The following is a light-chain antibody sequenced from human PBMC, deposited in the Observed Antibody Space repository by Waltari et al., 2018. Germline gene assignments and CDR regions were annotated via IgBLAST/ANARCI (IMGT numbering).Light chain of an antibody. CDR3: QQSYSTRYT. Sequence: DIQMTQSPSSLSASVGDRVTINCRASQSISSYLNWYQQKPGKAPKLLIYAASSLQSGVPSRFSGSGSWTDFTLTISSLQPEDFATYYCQQSYSTRYTFGQGTKLEIK. V-gene: IGKV1-39*01. CDR1: QSISSY. CDR2: AAS. J-gene: IGKJ2*01.